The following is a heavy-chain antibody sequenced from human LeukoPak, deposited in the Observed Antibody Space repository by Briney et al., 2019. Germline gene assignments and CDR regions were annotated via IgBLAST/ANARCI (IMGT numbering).Heavy chain of an antibody. Sequence: PSETLSLTCTVSGGSISSYYWSWIRQPPGKGLEWIGSIYHSGSTYYNPSLKSRVTISVDTSKNQFSLKLSSVTAADTAVYYCAAYDYVWGSYRAFDTWGQGTMVTVSS. J-gene: IGHJ3*02. CDR2: IYHSGST. D-gene: IGHD3-16*01. CDR3: AAYDYVWGSYRAFDT. V-gene: IGHV4-59*04. CDR1: GGSISSYY.